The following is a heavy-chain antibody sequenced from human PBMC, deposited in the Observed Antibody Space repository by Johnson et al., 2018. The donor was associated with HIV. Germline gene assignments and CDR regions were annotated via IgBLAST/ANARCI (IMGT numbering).Heavy chain of an antibody. Sequence: VQLVESGGGLIQAGGSLRLSCAASGFIVSNNYMSWVRQAPGKGLEWVSLIYNGTTFYADSVKGRFTISKDNSKNTLYLQMNSLKTEDTAVYYCTTEAYSSSSAAFDIWGQGTMVTVSS. V-gene: IGHV3-53*01. CDR2: IYNGTT. CDR3: TTEAYSSSSAAFDI. CDR1: GFIVSNNY. J-gene: IGHJ3*02. D-gene: IGHD6-6*01.